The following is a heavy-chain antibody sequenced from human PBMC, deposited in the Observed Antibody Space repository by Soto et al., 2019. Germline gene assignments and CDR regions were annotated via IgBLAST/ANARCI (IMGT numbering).Heavy chain of an antibody. D-gene: IGHD6-19*01. V-gene: IGHV3-30-3*01. CDR3: ARDRLSVAGTPYFQH. Sequence: QVQLVESGGGVVQPGRSLRLSCAASGFTFSSYAMNWVRQAPGKGLEWVAIISYDGNNKYYAASVKGRFTISRDNSKNTLYLQVNSPRAEDTAVYYCARDRLSVAGTPYFQHWGQGTLVTVSS. J-gene: IGHJ1*01. CDR1: GFTFSSYA. CDR2: ISYDGNNK.